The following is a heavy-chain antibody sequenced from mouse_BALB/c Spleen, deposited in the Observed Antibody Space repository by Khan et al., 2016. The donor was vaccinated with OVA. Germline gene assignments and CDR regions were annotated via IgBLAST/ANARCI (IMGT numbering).Heavy chain of an antibody. Sequence: EVQLQESGPGLVKPSQSLSLTCSVTGYSITSGYYWNWIRQFPGNKLEWMGSISYDGSNNYSPSLKNRVSITRDTSKNQFFLKLNSVTTEDTATYYDARKYDGDSLWFAYWGQGTLVTVSA. CDR1: GYSITSGYY. V-gene: IGHV3-6*02. D-gene: IGHD2-14*01. J-gene: IGHJ3*01. CDR2: ISYDGSN. CDR3: ARKYDGDSLWFAY.